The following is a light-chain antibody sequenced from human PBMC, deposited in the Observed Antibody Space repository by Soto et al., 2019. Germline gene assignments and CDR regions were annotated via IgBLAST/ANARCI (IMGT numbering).Light chain of an antibody. J-gene: IGLJ1*01. V-gene: IGLV1-47*01. Sequence: QSVLAQPPSASRPPAPRETISCSGSSSNIGSNYVYWYQQLPGTAPKLLIYRNNQRPSGVPDRFSGSKSGTSASLAISGLRSEYEADYYCAAWDDSLSGRYVFGTGTKVTVL. CDR1: SSNIGSNY. CDR2: RNN. CDR3: AAWDDSLSGRYV.